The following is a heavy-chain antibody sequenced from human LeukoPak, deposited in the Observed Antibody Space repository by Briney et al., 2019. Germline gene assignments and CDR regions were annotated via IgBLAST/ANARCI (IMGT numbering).Heavy chain of an antibody. J-gene: IGHJ4*02. CDR1: GGSFSGYY. D-gene: IGHD3-22*01. Sequence: SETLSLTCAVYGGSFSGYYWSWIRQPPGKGLEWIGEINHSGSTNYNPSLKSRVTISVDTSKNQFSLKLSSVTAADTAVYYCARGTWGTYYYDSSGYRNFDYWGQGTLVTVSS. CDR3: ARGTWGTYYYDSSGYRNFDY. CDR2: INHSGST. V-gene: IGHV4-34*01.